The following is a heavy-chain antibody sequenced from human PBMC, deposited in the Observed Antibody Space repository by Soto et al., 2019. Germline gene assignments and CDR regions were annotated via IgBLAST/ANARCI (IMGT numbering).Heavy chain of an antibody. Sequence: QVQLQESGPGLVKPSQTLSLTCTVSGGSISSGGYYWSWIRQHPGKGLEWIGYIYYSGSTYYNPSLKNRGTISVYTSKNQFSLTMSADTAADTAVYYCATSTHSAATTFDYSGQVTLVTLSS. J-gene: IGHJ5*01. V-gene: IGHV4-31*03. CDR2: IYYSGST. D-gene: IGHD6-25*01. CDR3: ATSTHSAATTFDY. CDR1: GGSISSGGYY.